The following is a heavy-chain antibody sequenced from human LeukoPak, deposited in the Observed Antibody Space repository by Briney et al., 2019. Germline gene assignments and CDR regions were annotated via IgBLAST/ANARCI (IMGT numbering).Heavy chain of an antibody. CDR1: GGSISSGDYY. CDR2: IYYSGST. CDR3: ARASYDSSGSYFYY. V-gene: IGHV4-30-4*01. D-gene: IGHD3-22*01. J-gene: IGHJ4*02. Sequence: SETLSLTCTVSGGSISSGDYYWSWIRQPPGKGLDWIGYIYYSGSTYYNPSLKSRVTISVDTSKNQFSLKLSSVTAADTAVYYCARASYDSSGSYFYYWGQGTLVTVSS.